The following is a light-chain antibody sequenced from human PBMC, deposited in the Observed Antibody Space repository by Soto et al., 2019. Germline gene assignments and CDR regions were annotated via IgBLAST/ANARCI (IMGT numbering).Light chain of an antibody. CDR3: QSYDSSLSSSV. Sequence: QSVLTQPPSVSGAPGQRVTISCTGSSSIIGAGYDVHWYQQLPGTAPKLLIYGNSNRPSGVPDRFSGSKSGTSASLAITGLQSEDEADYYCQSYDSSLSSSVLGGGTKLTVL. V-gene: IGLV1-40*01. CDR2: GNS. J-gene: IGLJ2*01. CDR1: SSIIGAGYD.